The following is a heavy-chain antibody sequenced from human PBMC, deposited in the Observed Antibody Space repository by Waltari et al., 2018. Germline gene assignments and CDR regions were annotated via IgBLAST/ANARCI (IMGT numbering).Heavy chain of an antibody. V-gene: IGHV3-23*01. CDR1: GFTFSNYA. J-gene: IGHJ4*02. D-gene: IGHD2-21*01. CDR3: AKDLLLQ. Sequence: EEQVLEAGGGLVRPGGSLRLSCTGSGFTFSNYAMSWVRQAPGKGLEWVSGISESGTNTHYADSVKGRFTISRDNPKKTLYLQMNNLRVEDTALYYCAKDLLLQGAQGTLVTVSS. CDR2: ISESGTNT.